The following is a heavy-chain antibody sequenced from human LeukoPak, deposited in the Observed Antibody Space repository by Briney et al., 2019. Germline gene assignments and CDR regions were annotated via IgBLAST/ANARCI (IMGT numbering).Heavy chain of an antibody. CDR3: ARQVVAVAGTGYFDY. V-gene: IGHV4-39*01. CDR1: GGSISSSSYY. J-gene: IGHJ4*02. D-gene: IGHD6-19*01. CDR2: IYYSGST. Sequence: SETLSLTCTVSGGSISSSSYYWGWIRQPPGKGLEWIGSIYYSGSTYYNASLKSRGTIPVDTSKNQFSLKLNSVTAADTAVYFCARQVVAVAGTGYFDYWGQGTLVTVSS.